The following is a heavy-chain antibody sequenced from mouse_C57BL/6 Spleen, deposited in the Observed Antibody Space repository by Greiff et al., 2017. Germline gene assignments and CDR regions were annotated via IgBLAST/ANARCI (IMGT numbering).Heavy chain of an antibody. V-gene: IGHV1-18*01. CDR2: INPNNGGT. CDR1: GYTFTDYN. Sequence: VQLQQSGPELVKPGASVKIPCKASGYTFTDYNMDWVKQSHGKSLEWIGDINPNNGGTIYNQKFKGKATLTVDKSSITAYMELRSLTSEDTAVYYCARSDTTVHAMDYWGQGTSVTVSS. J-gene: IGHJ4*01. D-gene: IGHD1-1*01. CDR3: ARSDTTVHAMDY.